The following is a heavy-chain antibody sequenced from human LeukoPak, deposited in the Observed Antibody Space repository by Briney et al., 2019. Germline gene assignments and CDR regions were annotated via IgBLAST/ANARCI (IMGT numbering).Heavy chain of an antibody. CDR3: VRDRDLYSSSWSDGFDL. Sequence: PGGSLRLSCAASGFTMSTYSMNWVRQAPGKGLEWASYISSSSSTIYYADSVKGRFTTSRDNAKNSLYLQMNSLRAEDTAVYYCVRDRDLYSSSWSDGFDLWGQGTMVTVSS. CDR2: ISSSSSTI. CDR1: GFTMSTYS. J-gene: IGHJ3*01. V-gene: IGHV3-48*01. D-gene: IGHD6-13*01.